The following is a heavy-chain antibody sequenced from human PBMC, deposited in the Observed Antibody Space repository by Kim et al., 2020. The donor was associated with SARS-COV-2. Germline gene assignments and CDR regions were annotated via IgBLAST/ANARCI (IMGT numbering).Heavy chain of an antibody. CDR1: GFTFRNYA. CDR2: ISSDENSK. D-gene: IGHD3-16*01. V-gene: IGHV3-30-3*01. CDR3: ARAEHPNLGSYFDF. J-gene: IGHJ4*02. Sequence: GGSLRLSCAASGFTFRNYAIHWVRQNPVKGLEWVAVISSDENSKYYGPSVRGRFTISRDSSRYTVYLQLNSLKTEDTAVYFCARAEHPNLGSYFDFWGQGALVTVSS.